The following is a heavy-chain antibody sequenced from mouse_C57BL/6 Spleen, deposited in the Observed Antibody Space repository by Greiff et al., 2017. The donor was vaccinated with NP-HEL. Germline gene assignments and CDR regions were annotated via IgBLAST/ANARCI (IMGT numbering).Heavy chain of an antibody. V-gene: IGHV14-2*01. CDR1: GFNIKDYY. CDR2: IDPEDGET. J-gene: IGHJ4*01. CDR3: ARSKYYGSSWDAMDY. D-gene: IGHD1-1*01. Sequence: EVMLVESGAELVKPGASVKLSCTASGFNIKDYYMHWVKQRTEQGLEWIGRIDPEDGETKYAPKFQGKATITADTSSNTAYLQLSSLTSEDTAVYYCARSKYYGSSWDAMDYWGQGTSVTVSS.